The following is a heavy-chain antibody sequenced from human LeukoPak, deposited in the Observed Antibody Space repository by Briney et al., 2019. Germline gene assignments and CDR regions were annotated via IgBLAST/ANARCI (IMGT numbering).Heavy chain of an antibody. CDR3: ARIRITGTSIWFDP. Sequence: SGPTLVKPTQTLTLTCTFSGFSLSTSGVGVGWIRQPPGKALEWLALIYWNDDKRYSPSLKSRLTITKDTSKNQVVLTMTNMDPVDTATYYCARIRITGTSIWFDPWGQGTLVTVSS. CDR1: GFSLSTSGVG. J-gene: IGHJ5*02. D-gene: IGHD1-7*01. CDR2: IYWNDDK. V-gene: IGHV2-5*01.